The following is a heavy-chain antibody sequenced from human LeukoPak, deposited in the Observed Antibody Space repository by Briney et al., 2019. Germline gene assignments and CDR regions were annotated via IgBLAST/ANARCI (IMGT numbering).Heavy chain of an antibody. J-gene: IGHJ4*02. CDR3: AILNHPDGRVY. Sequence: GESLRISCQGFGYTFTTSWIGWVRQLPGKGLEWMAIIYAGNSDTKYSPSFQGQVSISTDRSVSTAYLQWSSLQASDTAIYFCAILNHPDGRVYWGQGTLVTVSS. CDR1: GYTFTTSW. D-gene: IGHD5-24*01. V-gene: IGHV5-51*01. CDR2: IYAGNSDT.